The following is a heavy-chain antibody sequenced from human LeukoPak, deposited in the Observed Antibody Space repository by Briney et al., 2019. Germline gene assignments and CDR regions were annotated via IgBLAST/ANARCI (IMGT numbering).Heavy chain of an antibody. J-gene: IGHJ3*02. CDR2: ISYSGNT. CDR3: ARHCCSAPSRRVFDI. V-gene: IGHV4-39*01. CDR1: GGSIISSDYH. Sequence: SETLSLTCTVSGGSIISSDYHWGWVRQPPGKGLEWIGTISYSGNTDCNPSLRSRVTISVDTSNNQFSLRLGSVTAADTAVYHCARHCCSAPSRRVFDIWGQGTMVTVSS. D-gene: IGHD2-15*01.